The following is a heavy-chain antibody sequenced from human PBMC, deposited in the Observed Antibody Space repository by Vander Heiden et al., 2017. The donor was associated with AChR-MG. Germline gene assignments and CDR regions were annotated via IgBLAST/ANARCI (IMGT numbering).Heavy chain of an antibody. J-gene: IGHJ4*02. D-gene: IGHD4-17*01. Sequence: QVQLVESGGGVVQPGRSLRLPCAAPGFTFSSYARHWVRQAPGKGLEWVAVISYDGSNKYYADSVKGRFTISRDNSKNTLYLQMNSLRAEDTAVYYCARDQTVTPFDYWGQGTLVTVSS. CDR3: ARDQTVTPFDY. CDR2: ISYDGSNK. V-gene: IGHV3-30-3*01. CDR1: GFTFSSYA.